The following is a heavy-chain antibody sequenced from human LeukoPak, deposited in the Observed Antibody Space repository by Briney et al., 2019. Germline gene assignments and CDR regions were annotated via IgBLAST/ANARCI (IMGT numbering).Heavy chain of an antibody. V-gene: IGHV4-39*01. Sequence: SETLSLTCTVSGGSISSSSYYWGWTRQPPGKGLEWIGSIYYSGSTYYNPSLKSRVTISVDTSKNQFSLKLSSVTAADTAVYYCASGPIWAFDIWGQGTMVTVSS. CDR1: GGSISSSSYY. J-gene: IGHJ3*02. D-gene: IGHD3-9*01. CDR2: IYYSGST. CDR3: ASGPIWAFDI.